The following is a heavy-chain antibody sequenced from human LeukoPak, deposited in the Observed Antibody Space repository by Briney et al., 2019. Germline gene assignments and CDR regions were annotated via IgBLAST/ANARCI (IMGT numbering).Heavy chain of an antibody. CDR3: ARSNNVFFAGDH. Sequence: ASVKVSCKASGDTFSSYAFSWVRQAPGQGLEWMGAIIPMSGTTHYAQNFQGRVTITSDESTRTVYLEVTSLRSGDTALYYCARSNNVFFAGDHWGQGTLVTVSS. J-gene: IGHJ4*02. CDR2: IIPMSGTT. CDR1: GDTFSSYA. V-gene: IGHV1-69*13. D-gene: IGHD1/OR15-1a*01.